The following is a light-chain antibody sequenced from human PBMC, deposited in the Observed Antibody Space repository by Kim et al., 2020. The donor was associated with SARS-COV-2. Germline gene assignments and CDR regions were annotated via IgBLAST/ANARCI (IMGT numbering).Light chain of an antibody. CDR3: SSYTSSNTVI. CDR2: DVS. CDR1: SSDVGGYNY. J-gene: IGLJ2*01. V-gene: IGLV2-14*03. Sequence: QSALTQPASVSGSPGQSITISCTGTSSDVGGYNYVSWFQQQPGKAPKLMIYDVSNRPSGVSNRFSASKSGNTASLPISGLQAEDEADYYCSSYTSSNTVIFGGGTQLTVL.